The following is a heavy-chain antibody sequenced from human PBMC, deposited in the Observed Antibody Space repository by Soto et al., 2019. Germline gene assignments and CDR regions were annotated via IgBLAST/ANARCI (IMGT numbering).Heavy chain of an antibody. V-gene: IGHV1-8*01. CDR1: GYPFTSYD. D-gene: IGHD2-2*01. Sequence: ASEKASCRASGYPFTSYDIIWVRQATGQGLEWMGWMNPNSGNTGYAQKFQGRVTMTRDTSTSTVYMELSSLRSEDTAVYYCASGGIVVVPAALNYWGQGTLVTVSS. CDR2: MNPNSGNT. CDR3: ASGGIVVVPAALNY. J-gene: IGHJ4*02.